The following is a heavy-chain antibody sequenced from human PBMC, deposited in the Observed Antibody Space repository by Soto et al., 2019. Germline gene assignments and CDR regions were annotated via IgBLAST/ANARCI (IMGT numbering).Heavy chain of an antibody. D-gene: IGHD3-9*01. CDR2: IIPIFGTA. J-gene: IGHJ4*02. CDR1: GGTFSSYA. CDR3: ARPYYDILTGYLYFDY. Sequence: QVQLVQSGAEVKKPGSSVKVSCKASGGTFSSYAISWVRQAPGQGLEWTGGIIPIFGTANYAQKFQGRVTITADEATSTAYMELSSLRSDDTAVYYCARPYYDILTGYLYFDYWGQGTLVTVSS. V-gene: IGHV1-69*01.